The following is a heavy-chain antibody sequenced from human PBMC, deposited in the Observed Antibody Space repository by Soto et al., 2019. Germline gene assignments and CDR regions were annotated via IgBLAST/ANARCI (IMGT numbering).Heavy chain of an antibody. D-gene: IGHD2-15*01. J-gene: IGHJ3*02. CDR2: IYSGGST. CDR3: ARETTDCSGGSCYAFDI. CDR1: GFTVSSNY. Sequence: PGGSLRLSCAASGFTVSSNYMSWVRQAPGKGLEWVSVIYSGGSTYYADSVKGRFTISRDNSKNTLYLQMNSLRAEDTAVYYCARETTDCSGGSCYAFDIWGQGTMVTVS. V-gene: IGHV3-53*01.